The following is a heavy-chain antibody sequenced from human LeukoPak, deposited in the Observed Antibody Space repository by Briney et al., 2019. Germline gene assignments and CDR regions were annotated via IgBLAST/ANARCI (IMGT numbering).Heavy chain of an antibody. CDR3: ARDRVLRGEAHAFDI. CDR1: GGSISSSSYY. J-gene: IGHJ3*02. CDR2: IYYSGST. Sequence: SETLSLTCTVSGGSISSSSYYWGWIRQPPGKGLEWIGSIYYSGSTYYNPSLKSRVTISVDTSKNQFSLKLSSVTAADTAVYYCARDRVLRGEAHAFDIWGQGTMVTVSS. V-gene: IGHV4-39*07. D-gene: IGHD3-10*01.